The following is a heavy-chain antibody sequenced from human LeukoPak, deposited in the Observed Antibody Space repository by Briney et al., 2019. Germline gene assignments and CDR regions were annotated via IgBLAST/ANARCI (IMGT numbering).Heavy chain of an antibody. CDR3: ARGSYFEYFDL. Sequence: ASVKVSCKASGYTFTSYDFNWVRQATGQRPEWMGWMSPNSGDTGYAQKFQGRVTMTRDTSTSTVYMELSSLRSEDTAVYYCARGSYFEYFDLWGRGTLVTVSS. D-gene: IGHD1-26*01. CDR2: MSPNSGDT. J-gene: IGHJ2*01. V-gene: IGHV1-8*01. CDR1: GYTFTSYD.